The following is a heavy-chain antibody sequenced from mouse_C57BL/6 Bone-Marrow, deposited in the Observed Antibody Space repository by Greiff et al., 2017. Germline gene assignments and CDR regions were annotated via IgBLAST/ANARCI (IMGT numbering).Heavy chain of an antibody. D-gene: IGHD1-1*01. CDR1: GYTFTDYY. Sequence: EVQLQQSGPVLVKPGASVKMSCKASGYTFTDYYMNWVKQSHGKSLEWIGVISPYNGGTSYNQKFTGKATLTVDKSSSTAYMELNSMTSEDATVYYGAREGASTGWYFDVWGTGTTVTVSS. CDR3: AREGASTGWYFDV. CDR2: ISPYNGGT. J-gene: IGHJ1*03. V-gene: IGHV1-19*01.